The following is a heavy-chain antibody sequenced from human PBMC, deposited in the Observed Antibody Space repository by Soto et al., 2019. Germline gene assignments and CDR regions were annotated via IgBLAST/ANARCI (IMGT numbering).Heavy chain of an antibody. V-gene: IGHV3-66*01. D-gene: IGHD2-2*01. CDR1: GFTVSSNY. CDR2: IYSGGST. J-gene: IGHJ6*03. CDR3: ARAYCSSTSCYGYYYYYMDV. Sequence: GGSLRLSCAASGFTVSSNYMSWVRQAPGKGLEWVSVIYSGGSTYYADSVKGRFTITRDNSKNTLYLQMNSLRAEDTAVYYCARAYCSSTSCYGYYYYYMDVWGKGTTVTVSS.